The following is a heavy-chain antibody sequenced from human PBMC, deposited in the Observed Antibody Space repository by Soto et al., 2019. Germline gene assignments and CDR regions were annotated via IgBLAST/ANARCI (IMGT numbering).Heavy chain of an antibody. V-gene: IGHV3-23*01. CDR1: GFTFYNFA. CDR3: AKVLFGFTYGKFDY. CDR2: ISDSGHST. J-gene: IGHJ4*02. D-gene: IGHD5-18*01. Sequence: GGSLRLSCAASGFTFYNFAMSWVRQAPGKGLEWVSGISDSGHSTYYADSARGRFTISRDNSKDTLYLQMNSLRAEDTAVYYCAKVLFGFTYGKFDYWGQGTLVTVSS.